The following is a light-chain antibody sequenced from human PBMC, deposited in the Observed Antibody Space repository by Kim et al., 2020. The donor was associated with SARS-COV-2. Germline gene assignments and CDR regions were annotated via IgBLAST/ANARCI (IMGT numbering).Light chain of an antibody. CDR2: DVS. CDR1: QDISTY. V-gene: IGKV1-33*01. CDR3: QQYANLPLT. J-gene: IGKJ4*01. Sequence: DIQMTQSPSSLSASVGDRVTITCQASQDISTYLNWYQQKPGKVPELLIYDVSNLKTGVPSRFSGSESGTDFTFTISSLQPEDVGTYYCQQYANLPLTFGGGTKVDIK.